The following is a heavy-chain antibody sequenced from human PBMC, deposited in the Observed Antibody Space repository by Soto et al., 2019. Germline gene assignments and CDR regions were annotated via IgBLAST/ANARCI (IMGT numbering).Heavy chain of an antibody. CDR2: ISWNSGSI. V-gene: IGHV3-9*01. J-gene: IGHJ6*03. Sequence: GGSLRLSCAASGFTFDDYAMHWVRQAPGKGLEWVSGISWNSGSIGYADSVKGRFTISRDNAKNSLYLQMNSLRAEDTALYYCAKDGSMRNYYMDVWGKGTTVTVSS. D-gene: IGHD2-8*01. CDR1: GFTFDDYA. CDR3: AKDGSMRNYYMDV.